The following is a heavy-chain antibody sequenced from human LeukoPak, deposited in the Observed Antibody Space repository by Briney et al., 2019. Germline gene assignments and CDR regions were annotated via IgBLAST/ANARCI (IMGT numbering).Heavy chain of an antibody. CDR1: GGSFSGCY. Sequence: SETLSLTCAVYGGSFSGCYWSWIRQPPGKGLQWIGEINHSGSTNYNPSLKSRVTISVDTSKNQFSLTLSSVTAADTPVYYCAMSRRLPSPNYYGSGSYYRWGQGTLVTVSS. J-gene: IGHJ4*02. CDR3: AMSRRLPSPNYYGSGSYYR. V-gene: IGHV4-34*01. CDR2: INHSGST. D-gene: IGHD3-10*01.